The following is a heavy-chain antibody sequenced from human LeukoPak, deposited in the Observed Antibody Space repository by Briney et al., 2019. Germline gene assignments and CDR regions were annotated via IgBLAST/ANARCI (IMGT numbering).Heavy chain of an antibody. CDR1: GGTFGSYA. CDR3: ALYCSGGSCHDRFDP. J-gene: IGHJ5*02. V-gene: IGHV1-69*04. D-gene: IGHD2-15*01. CDR2: IIPILGIA. Sequence: SVKVSCKASGGTFGSYAISWVRQAPGQGLEWMGRIIPILGIANYAQKFQGRVTITADKSTSTAYMELSSLRSGDTAVYYCALYCSGGSCHDRFDPWGQGTLVTVSS.